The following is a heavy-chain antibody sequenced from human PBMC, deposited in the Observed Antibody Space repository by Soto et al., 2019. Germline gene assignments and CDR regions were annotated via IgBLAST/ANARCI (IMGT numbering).Heavy chain of an antibody. V-gene: IGHV4-4*07. CDR3: ARDQVGATDYYYYGMDV. CDR1: GGSISSYY. Sequence: PSETLSLTCTVSGGSISSYYWSWIRQPAGKGLEWIGRIYTSESTNYNPSLKSRVTMSVDTSKNQFSLKLSSVTAADTAVYYCARDQVGATDYYYYGMDVWGQGTTVTVSS. J-gene: IGHJ6*02. CDR2: IYTSEST. D-gene: IGHD1-26*01.